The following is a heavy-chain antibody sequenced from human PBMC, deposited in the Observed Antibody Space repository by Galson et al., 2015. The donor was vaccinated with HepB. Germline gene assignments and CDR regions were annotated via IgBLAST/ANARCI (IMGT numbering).Heavy chain of an antibody. Sequence: SVKVSCKASGGTFRSYTINWVRQAPGHGLEWMGGIIPIFGPANYAQKFQGRVTITADESTSTAYMELSSLKSEDTAVYFCARGGGYSYGLDYWGQGTLVTVSS. CDR2: IIPIFGPA. J-gene: IGHJ4*02. CDR1: GGTFRSYT. CDR3: ARGGGYSYGLDY. D-gene: IGHD5-18*01. V-gene: IGHV1-69*13.